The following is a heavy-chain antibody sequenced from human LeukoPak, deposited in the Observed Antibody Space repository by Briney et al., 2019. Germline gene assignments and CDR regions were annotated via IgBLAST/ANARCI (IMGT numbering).Heavy chain of an antibody. J-gene: IGHJ4*02. Sequence: PSETLSLTCTVSGGSISSYYWSWTRQPPGKGLEWIGYIYYSGSTNYNPSLKSRVTISVDTSKNQLSLKLSSVTAADTAVYYCARGGQWLRDFDYWGQGTLVTVSS. CDR3: ARGGQWLRDFDY. D-gene: IGHD5-12*01. CDR1: GGSISSYY. CDR2: IYYSGST. V-gene: IGHV4-59*08.